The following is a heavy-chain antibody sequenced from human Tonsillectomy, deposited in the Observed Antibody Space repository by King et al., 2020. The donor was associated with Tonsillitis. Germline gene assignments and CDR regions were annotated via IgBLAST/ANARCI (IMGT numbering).Heavy chain of an antibody. CDR3: ARHVTGGTYFALDH. V-gene: IGHV5-51*01. Sequence: QLVQSGAEVKKPGESLKISCKGSGYSFTDYWIGWVRQMPGKGLEWMGLIYPDDSDVRYSPSFQGQVTISADKSTSTAYLQWSSLEASDTAMYYCARHVTGGTYFALDHWGQGTLVTVSS. D-gene: IGHD2-8*02. CDR1: GYSFTDYW. CDR2: IYPDDSDV. J-gene: IGHJ4*02.